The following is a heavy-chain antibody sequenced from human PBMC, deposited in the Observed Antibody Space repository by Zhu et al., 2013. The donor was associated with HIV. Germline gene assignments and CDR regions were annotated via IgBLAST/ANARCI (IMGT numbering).Heavy chain of an antibody. Sequence: QVQLVQSGAEVKKPGASVKVSCKASGYTFTSYYMHWVRQAPGQGLEWMGIINPSGGSTSYAQKFRGRVTMTRDTSTSTVYMELSSLRSEDTAVYYCARAPGYCGGDCYSSYLQHWGLGHPGHRLL. CDR2: INPSGGST. CDR3: ARAPGYCGGDCYSSYLQH. CDR1: GYTFTSYY. V-gene: IGHV1-46*01. D-gene: IGHD2-21*02. J-gene: IGHJ1*01.